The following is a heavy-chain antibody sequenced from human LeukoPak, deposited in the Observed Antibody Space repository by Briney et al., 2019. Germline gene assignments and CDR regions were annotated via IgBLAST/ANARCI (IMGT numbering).Heavy chain of an antibody. D-gene: IGHD2-21*01. CDR2: LSGSGTAT. Sequence: PGGSLRLSCEASQFTFIRFAMSWIRQAPGTGLEWVSTLSGSGTATYYADSVKGRFTTSIDNSKDTLYLQMDNLRADDTAVYYCAKHLGSHSFLFYYMDVWGTGTSVIVSS. CDR3: AKHLGSHSFLFYYMDV. CDR1: QFTFIRFA. J-gene: IGHJ6*03. V-gene: IGHV3-23*01.